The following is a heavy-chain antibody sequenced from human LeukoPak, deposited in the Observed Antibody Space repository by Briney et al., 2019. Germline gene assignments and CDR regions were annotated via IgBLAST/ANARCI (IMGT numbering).Heavy chain of an antibody. J-gene: IGHJ4*02. CDR3: ARAASPYYFDS. CDR1: GFTFSSYS. V-gene: IGHV3-21*01. Sequence: RGSLSPSCAASGFTFSSYSMNWVRQAPGKGLEWVSSISSGSSYIYSTYYADSVKGRFTISRDSTKNSLYLQINSLRAEDTAVYYCARAASPYYFDSWGRGTLVTVSS. CDR2: ISSGSSYIYST.